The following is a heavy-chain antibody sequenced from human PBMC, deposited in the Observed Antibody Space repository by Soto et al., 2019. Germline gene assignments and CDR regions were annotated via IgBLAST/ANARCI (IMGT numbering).Heavy chain of an antibody. J-gene: IGHJ2*01. D-gene: IGHD2-2*01. CDR3: ARKVLGSTSRPDWWYFEL. Sequence: EVQLLESGGGLVQPGGSLRLSCVGSGFTFLNYAMNWVRQTPGKGLEWVSGISGGGDRTFDADSVKGRFTISRDNSKNTVNLQMNSLRADDTAVYYCARKVLGSTSRPDWWYFELWGRGTLVTVSS. CDR1: GFTFLNYA. V-gene: IGHV3-23*01. CDR2: ISGGGDRT.